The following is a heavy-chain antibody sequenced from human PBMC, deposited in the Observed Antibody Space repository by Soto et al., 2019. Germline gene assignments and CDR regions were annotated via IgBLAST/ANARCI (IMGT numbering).Heavy chain of an antibody. V-gene: IGHV3-30*18. D-gene: IGHD4-17*01. J-gene: IGHJ4*02. CDR3: GKSNDLGDCDFKFDY. CDR1: GFTFSNYG. Sequence: QVQLVESGGGVVQPGRSLRLSCAASGFTFSNYGMHWVRQAPGKGLEWVAVISSDGSYEYYGDSVKGRCTVSRDNSKNTLYVQLDSLRAEDTSVYYCGKSNDLGDCDFKFDYWGQETLVTVSS. CDR2: ISSDGSYE.